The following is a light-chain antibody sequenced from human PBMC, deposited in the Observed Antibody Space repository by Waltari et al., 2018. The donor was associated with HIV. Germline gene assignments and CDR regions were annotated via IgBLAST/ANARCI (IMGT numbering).Light chain of an antibody. Sequence: LEMPHSPSSVSASVRASVTITCRASQGLDTWLAWYQHKPGKAPKRLIYGVSTLESGVPSRFSGSGSGTDFTLTISSLQPEDFATYYCQRGDRYPFTFGPGTKVDIK. CDR2: GVS. CDR1: QGLDTW. J-gene: IGKJ3*01. CDR3: QRGDRYPFT. V-gene: IGKV1-12*01.